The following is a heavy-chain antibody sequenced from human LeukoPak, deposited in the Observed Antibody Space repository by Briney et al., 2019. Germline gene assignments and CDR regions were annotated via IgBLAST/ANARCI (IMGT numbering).Heavy chain of an antibody. Sequence: ASVKVSCKASGYTFTGYYMHWVRQAPGQGLEWMGWINPNSGGTNYAQKFQGWVTMTRDTSISTAYMELSRLRSDDTAVYYCARAHSSGWTIDYWGQGTLVTVSS. D-gene: IGHD6-19*01. CDR3: ARAHSSGWTIDY. CDR2: INPNSGGT. J-gene: IGHJ4*02. V-gene: IGHV1-2*04. CDR1: GYTFTGYY.